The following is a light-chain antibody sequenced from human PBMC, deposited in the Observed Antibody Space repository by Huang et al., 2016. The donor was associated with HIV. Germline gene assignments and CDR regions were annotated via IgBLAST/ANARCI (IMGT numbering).Light chain of an antibody. CDR1: QSVSSY. CDR3: QQRSNWPRT. CDR2: DAS. V-gene: IGKV3-11*01. Sequence: EIVLTQSPATLSLSPGERATLSCRASQSVSSYLAWYQQKPGQAPRRLIYDASNRATGIPARFSGSGSGTDFTLTINSLEPEDFAVYYCQQRSNWPRTFGQGTKVEIK. J-gene: IGKJ1*01.